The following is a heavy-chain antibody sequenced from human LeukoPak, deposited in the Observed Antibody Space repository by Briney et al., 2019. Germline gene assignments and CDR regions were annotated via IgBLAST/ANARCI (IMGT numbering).Heavy chain of an antibody. V-gene: IGHV4-4*07. Sequence: KSSETLSLTCTVSGGSISSYYWSWIRQPAGKGLEWIGRIYTSGSTNYNPSLKSRVTMSVDTSKNQFSLKLSSVTAADTAVYYCARGPSYGYYYYYYMDVWGKGTTVTISS. CDR3: ARGPSYGYYYYYYMDV. CDR1: GGSISSYY. CDR2: IYTSGST. D-gene: IGHD5-18*01. J-gene: IGHJ6*03.